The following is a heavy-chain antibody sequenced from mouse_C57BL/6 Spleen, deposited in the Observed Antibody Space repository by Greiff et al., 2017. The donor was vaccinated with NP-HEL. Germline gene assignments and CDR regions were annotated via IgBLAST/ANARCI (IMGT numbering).Heavy chain of an antibody. Sequence: QVQLQQPGAELVKPGASVKLSCKASGYTFTSYWMQWVKQRPGQGLEWIGEIDPSDSYTNYNQKFKGKATLTVDTSSSTAYMQLSSLTSEDSAVYYCARGELYYAMDDWGQGTSVTVSS. CDR2: IDPSDSYT. J-gene: IGHJ4*01. CDR1: GYTFTSYW. V-gene: IGHV1-50*01. CDR3: ARGELYYAMDD.